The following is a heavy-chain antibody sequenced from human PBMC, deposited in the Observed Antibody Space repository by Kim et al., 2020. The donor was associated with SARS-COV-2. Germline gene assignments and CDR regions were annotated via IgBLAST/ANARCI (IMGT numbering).Heavy chain of an antibody. CDR3: AIEGTFDY. D-gene: IGHD1-7*01. J-gene: IGHJ4*02. V-gene: IGHV3-33*03. CDR1: GFTFSSYG. Sequence: GGSLRLSCAASGFTFSSYGMHWVRQAPGKGLEWVAVIWYDGSNKYYADSVKGRFIISRDNSKNTLYLQMNSLRAEDTAVYYWAIEGTFDYWGQGTLVTVSS. CDR2: IWYDGSNK.